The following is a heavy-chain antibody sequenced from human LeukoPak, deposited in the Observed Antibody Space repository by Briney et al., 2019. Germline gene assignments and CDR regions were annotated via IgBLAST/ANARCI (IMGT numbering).Heavy chain of an antibody. CDR2: ISSNGGST. V-gene: IGHV3-64D*06. J-gene: IGHJ4*02. Sequence: GGSLRLSCSASGFTFSSYAMHWVRQAPGKGLEYVSAISSNGGSTYYADSVKGSFTISRDNSKNTLYLQLSSLRAEDTAVYYCVKDRIGGRGGYNQQYYFDYWGQGTLVTVSS. CDR3: VKDRIGGRGGYNQQYYFDY. CDR1: GFTFSSYA. D-gene: IGHD5-24*01.